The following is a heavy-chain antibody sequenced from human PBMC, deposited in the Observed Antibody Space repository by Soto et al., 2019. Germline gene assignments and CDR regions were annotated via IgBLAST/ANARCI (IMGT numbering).Heavy chain of an antibody. V-gene: IGHV3-64*01. CDR3: ARSIKYYYDSSGYRGAFDI. CDR1: GFTFSSYA. Sequence: PGGSLRLSCAASGFTFSSYAMHWVRQAPGKGLEYVSAISSNGGSTYYANSVKGRFTISRDNSKNTLYLQMGSLRAEDMAVYYCARSIKYYYDSSGYRGAFDIWGPGTMVTVPS. CDR2: ISSNGGST. D-gene: IGHD3-22*01. J-gene: IGHJ3*02.